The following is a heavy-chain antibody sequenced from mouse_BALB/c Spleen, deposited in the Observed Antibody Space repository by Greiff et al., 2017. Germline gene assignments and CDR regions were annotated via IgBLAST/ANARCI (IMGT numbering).Heavy chain of an antibody. D-gene: IGHD2-10*02. CDR3: ARRGVYGNYGDFDY. CDR2: ISSGGGST. CDR1: GFAFSSYD. Sequence: EVQLVESGGGLVKPGGSLKLSCAASGFAFSSYDMSWVRQTPEKRLEWVAYISSGGGSTYYPDTVKGRFTISRDNAKNTLYLQMSSLKSEDTAMYYCARRGVYGNYGDFDYWGQGTTLTVSS. V-gene: IGHV5-12-1*01. J-gene: IGHJ2*01.